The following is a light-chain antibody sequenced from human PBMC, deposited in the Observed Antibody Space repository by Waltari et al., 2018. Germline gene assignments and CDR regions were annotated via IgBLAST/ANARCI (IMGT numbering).Light chain of an antibody. CDR3: QSFDSSLDDYV. Sequence: QSVLTQPPSVSGAPGQRVTISCTGSSSNIGSYYNVHWYQHLPGTAPKVLIYANNNRPAGVPDRFSGSKSGASASLAITGLQAEDEADYYCQSFDSSLDDYVFGTGTKVTVL. CDR2: ANN. J-gene: IGLJ1*01. CDR1: SSNIGSYYN. V-gene: IGLV1-40*01.